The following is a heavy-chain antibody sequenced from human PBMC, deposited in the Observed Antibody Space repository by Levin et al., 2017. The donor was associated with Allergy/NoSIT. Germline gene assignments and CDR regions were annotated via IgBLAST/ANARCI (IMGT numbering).Heavy chain of an antibody. J-gene: IGHJ4*02. CDR1: GFSFSDYN. Sequence: GGSLRLSCAASGFSFSDYNMNWVRQAPGKGLEWVSTISGRSSYIIYADSVKGRFTISRDNAKNSLFLQMNSLRAEDTAVHYCARASDYGERDYWGQGALVNVSS. D-gene: IGHD4-17*01. V-gene: IGHV3-21*01. CDR2: ISGRSSYI. CDR3: ARASDYGERDY.